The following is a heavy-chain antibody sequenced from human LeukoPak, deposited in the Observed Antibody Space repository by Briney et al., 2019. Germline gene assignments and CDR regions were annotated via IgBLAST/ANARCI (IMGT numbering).Heavy chain of an antibody. Sequence: SETLSLTCTVSGASISSSSYYWGWIRQPPGKGLEWIGSMYYSGSTYYNPSLKSRVTISVDTSKNQFSLKLTSVTAADTAVYYCAGGIFGVVINAFHIWGQGTMVTVSS. D-gene: IGHD3-3*01. J-gene: IGHJ3*02. CDR1: GASISSSSYY. CDR3: AGGIFGVVINAFHI. V-gene: IGHV4-39*07. CDR2: MYYSGST.